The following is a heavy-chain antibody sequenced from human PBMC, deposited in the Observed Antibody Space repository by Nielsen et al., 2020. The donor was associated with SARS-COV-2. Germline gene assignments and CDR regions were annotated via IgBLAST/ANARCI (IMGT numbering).Heavy chain of an antibody. CDR2: ISYDGSNK. Sequence: GESLKISCAASGFTFSSYAMHWVRQAPGKGLEWVAVISYDGSNKYYADSVKGRFTISRDNSKNTLYLQMNSLRAEDTAVYYCARDESLVGATIQHWGQGTLVTVSS. CDR1: GFTFSSYA. V-gene: IGHV3-30-3*01. CDR3: ARDESLVGATIQH. J-gene: IGHJ1*01. D-gene: IGHD1-26*01.